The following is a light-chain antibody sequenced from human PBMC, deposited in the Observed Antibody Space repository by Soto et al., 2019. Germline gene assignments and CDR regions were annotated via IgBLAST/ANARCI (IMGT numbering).Light chain of an antibody. Sequence: QSVLTQPPSVSGSPGQSVTISCTGTSGDVGGYNFVSWYQQHPGKAPKFMIYEVSKRPSGVPDRFSGSKSGNTASLTVSGLQAEDEADYYCSSYAGGIKWVFGGGTKLTVL. CDR3: SSYAGGIKWV. J-gene: IGLJ3*02. CDR2: EVS. V-gene: IGLV2-8*01. CDR1: SGDVGGYNF.